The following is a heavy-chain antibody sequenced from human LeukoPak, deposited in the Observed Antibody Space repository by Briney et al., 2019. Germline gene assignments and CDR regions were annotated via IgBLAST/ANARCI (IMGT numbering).Heavy chain of an antibody. CDR3: ARGQYYYDSSGYLDALEYFQH. Sequence: SETLSLTCTVSGGSISSSSYYWGWIRQPPGKGLEWIGSIYYSGSTYYNPSLKSRVTISVDTSKNQFSLKLSSVTAADTAVYYCARGQYYYDSSGYLDALEYFQHWGQGTLVTVSS. J-gene: IGHJ1*01. CDR1: GGSISSSSYY. CDR2: IYYSGST. D-gene: IGHD3-22*01. V-gene: IGHV4-39*07.